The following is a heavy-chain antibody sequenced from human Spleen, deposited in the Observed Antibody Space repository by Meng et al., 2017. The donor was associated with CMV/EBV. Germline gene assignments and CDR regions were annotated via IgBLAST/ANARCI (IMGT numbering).Heavy chain of an antibody. CDR1: GGSISSTGYY. CDR2: MYYSGST. J-gene: IGHJ4*02. Sequence: SETLSLTCTVSGGSISSTGYYWGWIRQPPGRGLEWIATMYYSGSTYYNPSLKSRVTMSVDTSKNQFSLKLSSVTAADTAVYYCARGGVNYDFWSGPSRFDYWGQGTLVTVSS. V-gene: IGHV4-39*07. CDR3: ARGGVNYDFWSGPSRFDY. D-gene: IGHD3-3*01.